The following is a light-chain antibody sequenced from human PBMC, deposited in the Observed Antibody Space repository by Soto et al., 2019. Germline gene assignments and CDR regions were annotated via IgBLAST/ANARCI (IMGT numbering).Light chain of an antibody. CDR3: QQYNNWPLT. CDR2: GAS. Sequence: EIVMTQSPATLYVSTGERATLSCRASQSVSSNLAWYQQKPGQAPRLLIYGASTRATGIPARFSGSESGTEFTLNISSLQSEDFAVYYCQQYNNWPLTFGGGTKVEIK. CDR1: QSVSSN. J-gene: IGKJ4*01. V-gene: IGKV3-15*01.